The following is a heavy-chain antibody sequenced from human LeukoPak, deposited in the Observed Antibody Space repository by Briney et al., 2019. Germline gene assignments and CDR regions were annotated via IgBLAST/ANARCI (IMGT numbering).Heavy chain of an antibody. D-gene: IGHD1-26*01. CDR3: ARGRFIAGTTAYYFDY. Sequence: GGSLRLSCAASGFTFSSNSMNWVRQAPGKGLEWVANINQGEGEKYYVDSVKGRFTISRDNAKKSLFLQMNSLRAEDTAVYYCARGRFIAGTTAYYFDYWGQGTLVTVSS. V-gene: IGHV3-7*03. CDR2: INQGEGEK. CDR1: GFTFSSNS. J-gene: IGHJ4*02.